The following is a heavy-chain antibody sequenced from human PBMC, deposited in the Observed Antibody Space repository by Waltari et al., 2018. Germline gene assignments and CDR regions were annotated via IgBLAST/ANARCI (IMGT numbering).Heavy chain of an antibody. CDR1: GFNFNTYR. D-gene: IGHD2-15*01. V-gene: IGHV3-7*01. CDR3: VTYPVIGGYWYMDV. Sequence: EVQLVESGGGLVQPGGSLTVSCATSGFNFNTYRMSWARQAPGKGLEWVANIREDGRHDHDLDSGKGRFTISRDNAKSSVYLHMSSLRAEDTAVYYCVTYPVIGGYWYMDVWGKGTTVTVAS. CDR2: IREDGRHD. J-gene: IGHJ6*03.